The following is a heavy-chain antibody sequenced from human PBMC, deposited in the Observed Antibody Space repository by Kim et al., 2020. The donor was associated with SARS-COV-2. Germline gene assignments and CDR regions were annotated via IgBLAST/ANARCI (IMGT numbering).Heavy chain of an antibody. CDR2: INPNSGGT. Sequence: ASVKVSCKASGYTFTGYYMHWVRQAPGQGLEWMGWINPNSGGTNYAQKFQGRVTMTRDTSISTAYMELSRLRSDDTAVYYCARDPAARDSGWCDYWGQGTLVTVSS. J-gene: IGHJ4*02. V-gene: IGHV1-2*02. D-gene: IGHD6-19*01. CDR1: GYTFTGYY. CDR3: ARDPAARDSGWCDY.